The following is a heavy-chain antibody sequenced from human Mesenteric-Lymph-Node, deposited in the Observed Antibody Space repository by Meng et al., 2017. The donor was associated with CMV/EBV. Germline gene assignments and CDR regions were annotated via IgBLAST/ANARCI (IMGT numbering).Heavy chain of an antibody. CDR3: ARPRYSGSYYAFDI. D-gene: IGHD1-26*01. CDR2: IIPIFGTA. CDR1: GGTFSSYA. V-gene: IGHV1-69*05. J-gene: IGHJ3*02. Sequence: SVKVSCKASGGTFSSYAISWVRQAPGQGLEWMGGIIPIFGTANYAQKFQGRVTITTDESTSTAYMELSSLRSEDTAVYYCARPRYSGSYYAFDIWGQGTMVTVSS.